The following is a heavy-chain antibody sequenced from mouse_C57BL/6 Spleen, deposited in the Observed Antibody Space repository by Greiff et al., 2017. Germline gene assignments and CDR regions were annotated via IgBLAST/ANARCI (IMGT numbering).Heavy chain of an antibody. CDR2: IHPNSGST. CDR3: ARSYDYDEGVLDY. D-gene: IGHD2-4*01. CDR1: GYTFTSYW. J-gene: IGHJ2*01. V-gene: IGHV1-64*01. Sequence: VQLQQPGAELVKPGASVKLSCKASGYTFTSYWMHWVKQRPGQGLEWIGMIHPNSGSTNYNEKFKSKATLTVDKSSSTAYMQLSSLTSEDSAVYYCARSYDYDEGVLDYWGQGTTLTVSS.